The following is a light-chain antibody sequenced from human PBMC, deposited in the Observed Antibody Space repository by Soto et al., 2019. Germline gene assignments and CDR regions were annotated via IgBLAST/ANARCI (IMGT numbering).Light chain of an antibody. CDR3: QQSYSTLYT. CDR2: AAS. CDR1: QSISSY. V-gene: IGKV1-39*01. J-gene: IGKJ2*01. Sequence: DIQMTQSPSSLSASVGDRVTITCRASQSISSYLNWYQQKPGKAPKLLIYAASSLQSGVPSRFSGSGSGTDFTITISSLQPEDFATYYCQQSYSTLYTFCQGTTLEIK.